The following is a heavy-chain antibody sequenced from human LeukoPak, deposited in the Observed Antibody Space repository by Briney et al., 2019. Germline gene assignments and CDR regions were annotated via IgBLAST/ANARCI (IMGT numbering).Heavy chain of an antibody. Sequence: HPGGSLRLSCAASGFTVSSNFMTWVRQAPGTGLEWASVIYTSGTTYYADSVKDRFTISRDNSKNTVYLQMNSLRAEDTAVYYCARHYYESSGYYYQLEYWGQGTLVTVSS. CDR3: ARHYYESSGYYYQLEY. D-gene: IGHD3-22*01. CDR2: IYTSGTT. V-gene: IGHV3-53*01. J-gene: IGHJ4*02. CDR1: GFTVSSNF.